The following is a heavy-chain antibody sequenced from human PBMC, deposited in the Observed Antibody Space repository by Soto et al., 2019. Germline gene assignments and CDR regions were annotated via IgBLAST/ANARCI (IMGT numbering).Heavy chain of an antibody. J-gene: IGHJ4*02. D-gene: IGHD3-16*01. CDR1: GFNFSSYG. Sequence: GGSLRLSCAASGFNFSSYGRHRVSQAPGRGLEWVAVISYDGSNKYYADSVKGRFTISRDNSKNTLYLQMNSLRAEDTAVHYCANSLRLGESFDYLGQGTLVTVSS. V-gene: IGHV3-30*18. CDR2: ISYDGSNK. CDR3: ANSLRLGESFDY.